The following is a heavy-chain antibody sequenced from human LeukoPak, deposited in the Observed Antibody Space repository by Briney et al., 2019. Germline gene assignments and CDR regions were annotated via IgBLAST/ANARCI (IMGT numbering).Heavy chain of an antibody. CDR3: AKASRQYYYYGMDV. V-gene: IGHV3-23*01. CDR1: GFTFSSYG. Sequence: GGSLRLSCAASGFTFSSYGMHWVRQAPGKGLEWVSAISGSGGSTYYADSVKGRFTISRDNSKNTLYLQMNSLRAEDTAVYYCAKASRQYYYYGMDVWGQGTTVTVSS. J-gene: IGHJ6*02. CDR2: ISGSGGST. D-gene: IGHD2-2*01.